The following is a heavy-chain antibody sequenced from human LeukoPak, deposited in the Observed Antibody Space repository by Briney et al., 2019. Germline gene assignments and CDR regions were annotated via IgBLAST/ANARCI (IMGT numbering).Heavy chain of an antibody. CDR3: ATHSSSWYYFDY. CDR1: GFTFSSYE. CDR2: ISSSGSTI. Sequence: GGSLRLSSAASGFTFSSYEMNWVRQAPGKGLEWVSYISSSGSTIYYADSVKGRFTISRDNAKNSLYLQMNSLRAEDTAVYYCATHSSSWYYFDYWGQGTLVTVSS. V-gene: IGHV3-48*03. J-gene: IGHJ4*02. D-gene: IGHD6-13*01.